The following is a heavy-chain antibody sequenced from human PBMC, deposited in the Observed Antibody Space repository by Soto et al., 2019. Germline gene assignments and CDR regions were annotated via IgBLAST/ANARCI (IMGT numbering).Heavy chain of an antibody. V-gene: IGHV3-33*01. CDR2: IWDDGSRK. D-gene: IGHD1-1*01. CDR1: GFPFSSYG. Sequence: QVQLVESGGGVVQPGRSLRLSCAASGFPFSSYGMHWVRQAPGKGLDWVALIWDDGSRKMYADSGKGRFTISRDNSKNTLFLQMNSLGAEDTAVYHCVREKIGTLGSAFDFWGQGTMVTVSS. J-gene: IGHJ3*01. CDR3: VREKIGTLGSAFDF.